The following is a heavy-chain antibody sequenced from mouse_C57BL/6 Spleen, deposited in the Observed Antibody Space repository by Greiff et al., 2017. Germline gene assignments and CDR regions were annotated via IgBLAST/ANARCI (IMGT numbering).Heavy chain of an antibody. CDR2: IYPGSGST. CDR3: ARGRQLRYEAMDY. D-gene: IGHD3-2*02. Sequence: QVQLQQSGAELVKPGASVKMSCKASGYTFTSYWITWVKQRPGQGLEWIGDIYPGSGSTNYNEKFKSKATLTVDTSSSTAYMQLSSLTSEDSAVYYCARGRQLRYEAMDYWGQGTSVTVSS. CDR1: GYTFTSYW. J-gene: IGHJ4*01. V-gene: IGHV1-55*01.